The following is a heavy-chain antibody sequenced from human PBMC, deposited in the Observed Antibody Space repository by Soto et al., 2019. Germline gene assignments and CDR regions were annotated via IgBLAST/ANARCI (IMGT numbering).Heavy chain of an antibody. CDR3: ARAYSDAFDI. Sequence: GGSLRLSCAASGFTFSSYAMHWVRQAPGKGLEWVAVISYDGSNKYYPDSVKGRFTISRDNAKNSLYLQMSSLRAEDTAVYYCARAYSDAFDIWGQGTMVTVSS. D-gene: IGHD2-15*01. CDR2: ISYDGSNK. CDR1: GFTFSSYA. J-gene: IGHJ3*02. V-gene: IGHV3-30-3*01.